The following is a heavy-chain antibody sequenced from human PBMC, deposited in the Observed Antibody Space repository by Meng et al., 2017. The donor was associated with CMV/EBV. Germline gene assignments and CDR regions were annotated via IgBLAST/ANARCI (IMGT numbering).Heavy chain of an antibody. Sequence: GESLKISCAASGFTFSSYWMSWVRQAPGKGLEWVANIKQDGSEKYYVDSVKGRFTISRDNAKNSLYLQMNSLRAEDTALYYCAAKDLAFDYWGQGTLVTVSS. CDR3: AAKDLAFDY. V-gene: IGHV3-7*03. CDR2: IKQDGSEK. J-gene: IGHJ4*02. CDR1: GFTFSSYW. D-gene: IGHD5-12*01.